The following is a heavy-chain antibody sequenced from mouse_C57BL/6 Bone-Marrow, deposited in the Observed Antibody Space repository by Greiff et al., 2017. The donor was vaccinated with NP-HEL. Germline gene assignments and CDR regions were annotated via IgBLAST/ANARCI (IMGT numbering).Heavy chain of an antibody. D-gene: IGHD2-5*01. CDR1: GFSLTSYG. Sequence: QVQLKESGPGLVQPSQSLSITCTVSGFSLTSYGVHWVRQPPGKGLEWLGVIWSGGSTDYNAAFISRLSISKDNSKSQVFFKMNSLQADDTAIYYCAKTFYYSNGWFAYWGQGTLVTVSA. CDR2: IWSGGST. V-gene: IGHV2-4*01. J-gene: IGHJ3*01. CDR3: AKTFYYSNGWFAY.